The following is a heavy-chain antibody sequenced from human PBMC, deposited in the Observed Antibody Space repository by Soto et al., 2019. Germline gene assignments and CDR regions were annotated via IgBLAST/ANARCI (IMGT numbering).Heavy chain of an antibody. CDR1: GVSISSFD. V-gene: IGHV4-59*01. Sequence: PSDILSLRCGVEGVSISSFDWSWIRQPPGKGLGWIGYINYSGSTNYNPSLKSRVTISVDTSKNQFSLKLSSVTAADTAVYYCARAGVGYGTKLQNYYYYGMDVWGQGTTVTGSS. D-gene: IGHD5-18*01. CDR3: ARAGVGYGTKLQNYYYYGMDV. CDR2: INYSGST. J-gene: IGHJ6*02.